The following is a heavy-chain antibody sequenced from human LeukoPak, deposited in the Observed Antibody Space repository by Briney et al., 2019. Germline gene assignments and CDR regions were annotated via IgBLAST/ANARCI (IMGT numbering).Heavy chain of an antibody. CDR3: ARGGFVAGSGSTSGS. Sequence: GGSLRLSCAASGFTFSSYWMSWVRQAPGKGLEWVANIKQDGREKYYVDSVKGRFTISRDNAKNSLYLQMNSLRAEDTAVYYCARGGFVAGSGSTSGSWGLGTLVTVSS. CDR2: IKQDGREK. V-gene: IGHV3-7*04. D-gene: IGHD3-22*01. CDR1: GFTFSSYW. J-gene: IGHJ5*02.